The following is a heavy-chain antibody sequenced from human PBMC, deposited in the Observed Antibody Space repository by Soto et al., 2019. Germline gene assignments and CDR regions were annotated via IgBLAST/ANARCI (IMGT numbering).Heavy chain of an antibody. D-gene: IGHD3-22*01. V-gene: IGHV4-59*01. CDR3: ARLRNDSSGSHFDN. Sequence: SETLSLTCTVSGGSISSYYWSWIRQPPGKGLEWIGYIYYSGSTNYNPSLKSRVTISVDTSKNQFSLKLSSVTAADTAVYYCARLRNDSSGSHFDNWCQGTLVTVS. CDR2: IYYSGST. CDR1: GGSISSYY. J-gene: IGHJ4*02.